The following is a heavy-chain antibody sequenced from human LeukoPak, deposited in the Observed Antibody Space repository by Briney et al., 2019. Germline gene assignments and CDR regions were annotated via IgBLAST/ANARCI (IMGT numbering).Heavy chain of an antibody. CDR2: IYPGDSDT. V-gene: IGHV5-51*01. CDR1: GYSFTTYW. Sequence: PGESLKISCKGSGYSFTTYWIGWVRQMPGKGLEWMGIIYPGDSDTRYSPSSQGQVTISAGKSISTAYLQWSSLKASDTAMYYCARSFRAVAGSFDFWGQGTMVTVSS. D-gene: IGHD6-19*01. CDR3: ARSFRAVAGSFDF. J-gene: IGHJ3*01.